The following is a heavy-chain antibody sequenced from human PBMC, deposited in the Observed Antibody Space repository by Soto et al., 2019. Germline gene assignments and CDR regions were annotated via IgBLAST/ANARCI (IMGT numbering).Heavy chain of an antibody. J-gene: IGHJ4*02. V-gene: IGHV3-30*18. D-gene: IGHD6-13*01. CDR2: ISYDGSNK. Sequence: QVQLVESGGGVVQPGRSLRLSCAASGFTFSSYGMHWVRQAPGKGLEWVAVISYDGSNKYYADSVKGRFTISRDNSNNPLYLQMNSLRAEDTAVYYCANDRVYSSSWYEGDIFYYWGKGTLVTVSS. CDR3: ANDRVYSSSWYEGDIFYY. CDR1: GFTFSSYG.